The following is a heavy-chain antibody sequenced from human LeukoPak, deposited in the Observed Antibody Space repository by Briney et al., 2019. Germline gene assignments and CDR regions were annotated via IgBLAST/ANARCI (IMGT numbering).Heavy chain of an antibody. Sequence: GGSLRLSCAASGFTFSSYAMSWVRQAPGKGLEWVAVISYDGSNKYYADSVKGRFTISRDNSKNTLYLQMNSLRAEDTAVYYCARDGLTYYYGSGIGNWFDPWGQGTLVTVSS. CDR1: GFTFSSYA. CDR2: ISYDGSNK. CDR3: ARDGLTYYYGSGIGNWFDP. J-gene: IGHJ5*02. D-gene: IGHD3-10*01. V-gene: IGHV3-30*04.